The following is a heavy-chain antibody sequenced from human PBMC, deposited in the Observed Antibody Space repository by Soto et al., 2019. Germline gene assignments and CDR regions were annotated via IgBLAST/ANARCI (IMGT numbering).Heavy chain of an antibody. D-gene: IGHD5-18*01. CDR3: AKAWVDTAMVYYYYYYMDV. V-gene: IGHV3-30*18. CDR2: ISYDGSNK. Sequence: QVQLVESGGGVVQPGRSLRLSCAASGFTFSSYGMHWVRQAPGKGLEWVAVISYDGSNKYYADSVEGRFTISRDNSKITLYLQMNSLRPDDTAVYYCAKAWVDTAMVYYYYYYMDVWGKGTTVTVSS. CDR1: GFTFSSYG. J-gene: IGHJ6*03.